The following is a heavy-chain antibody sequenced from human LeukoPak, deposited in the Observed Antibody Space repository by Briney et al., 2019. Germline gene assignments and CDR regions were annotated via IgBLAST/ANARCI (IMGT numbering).Heavy chain of an antibody. Sequence: PSETLSLTCAVYGGSFSGYYWSWIRQPPGKGLEWIGEINHSGSTNYNPSLKSRVTISVDTSKNQFSLKLSSVTAADTAVYCCARADGRSGWSNGLDYWGQGTLVTVSS. CDR2: INHSGST. D-gene: IGHD6-19*01. CDR3: ARADGRSGWSNGLDY. CDR1: GGSFSGYY. V-gene: IGHV4-34*01. J-gene: IGHJ4*02.